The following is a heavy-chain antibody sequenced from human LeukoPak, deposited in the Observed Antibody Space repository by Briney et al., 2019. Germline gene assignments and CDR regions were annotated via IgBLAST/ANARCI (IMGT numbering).Heavy chain of an antibody. CDR2: INSDGKTT. CDR1: GFTFSSYA. Sequence: QPGGSLRLSCAASGFTFSSYAMSWVRQAPGKGLVWVSRINSDGKTTTYADSVKGRFTISRDNAQSTLYLQMNSLSAEDTAVYYCARDYPPDWGQGTLVTVSS. V-gene: IGHV3-74*01. J-gene: IGHJ4*02. CDR3: ARDYPPD.